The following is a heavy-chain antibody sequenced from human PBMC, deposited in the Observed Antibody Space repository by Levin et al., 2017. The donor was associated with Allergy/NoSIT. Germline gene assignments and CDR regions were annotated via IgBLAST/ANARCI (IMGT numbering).Heavy chain of an antibody. J-gene: IGHJ6*02. CDR1: GFTFSTYA. V-gene: IGHV3-23*01. CDR3: AKDHGVVPAALRLFSGEFYYYGMDV. D-gene: IGHD2-2*01. CDR2: ISGSGGST. Sequence: GGSLRLSCAASGFTFSTYAMNWVRPAPGKGLEWVSSISGSGGSTYYADSVKGRFTISRDNSKNTLYLQMNSLRAEDTAAYYCAKDHGVVPAALRLFSGEFYYYGMDVWGQGTTVTVSS.